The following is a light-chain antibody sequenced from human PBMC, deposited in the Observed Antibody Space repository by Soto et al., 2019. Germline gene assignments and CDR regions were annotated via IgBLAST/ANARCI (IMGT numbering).Light chain of an antibody. CDR2: GAS. V-gene: IGKV3-15*01. CDR1: QSVSSN. Sequence: EIVMPQSPATLSVSPGERATLSCRASQSVSSNLAWYPQKPGQAPRLLIYGASTRATGIPARFSGSGSGTEFTLTISSLQSEDFAVYYCQKYNNWPQTCGQGTKVDIK. J-gene: IGKJ1*01. CDR3: QKYNNWPQT.